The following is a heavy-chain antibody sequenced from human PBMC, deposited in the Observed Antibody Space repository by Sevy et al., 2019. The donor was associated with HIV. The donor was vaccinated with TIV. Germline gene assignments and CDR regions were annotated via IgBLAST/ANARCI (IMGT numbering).Heavy chain of an antibody. CDR2: IYSSGST. D-gene: IGHD3-3*01. CDR3: ARIKFYDVWSGHSHGMDV. CDR1: GGSTTDYY. V-gene: IGHV4-59*01. J-gene: IGHJ6*02. Sequence: SETLSLTCTVSGGSTTDYYWTWIRKPPGKGLEWTGYIYSSGSTNYNPSLKSRVTISLDTSRNRFSLNLSSVTAADTAVYYCARIKFYDVWSGHSHGMDVWGQGTTVTVSS.